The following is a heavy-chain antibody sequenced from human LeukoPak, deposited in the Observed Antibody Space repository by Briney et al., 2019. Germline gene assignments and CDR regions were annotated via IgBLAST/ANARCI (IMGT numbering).Heavy chain of an antibody. CDR1: GGTLNSHI. V-gene: IGHV1-69*08. CDR2: ITPIIDTA. D-gene: IGHD1-26*01. Sequence: SVKVSCKTSGGTLNSHIFSWVRQAPGQGLEWMGKITPIIDTAKYSQKFQGRVTITADKSTTTVYMELSSLKSGDTAVYYCTRVNLRGSQYNWFDPWGQGTLVTVSS. J-gene: IGHJ5*02. CDR3: TRVNLRGSQYNWFDP.